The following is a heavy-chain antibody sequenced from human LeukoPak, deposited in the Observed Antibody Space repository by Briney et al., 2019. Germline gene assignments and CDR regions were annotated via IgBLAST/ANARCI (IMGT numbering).Heavy chain of an antibody. J-gene: IGHJ4*02. V-gene: IGHV1-69*13. D-gene: IGHD6-13*01. Sequence: ASVKVSCKASGGTFSSYAISWVRQAPGQGLEWMGGIIPILGTANYAQKFQGRVTITADESTSTAYMELSSLRSEDTAVYYCARSIAAADGLDYWGQGTLVTVSS. CDR1: GGTFSSYA. CDR3: ARSIAAADGLDY. CDR2: IIPILGTA.